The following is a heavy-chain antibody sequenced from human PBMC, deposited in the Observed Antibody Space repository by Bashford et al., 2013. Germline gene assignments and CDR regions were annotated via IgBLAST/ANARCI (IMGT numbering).Heavy chain of an antibody. CDR3: ASRSTVCYGCFEY. V-gene: IGHV3-21*01. J-gene: IGHJ4*02. Sequence: VRQAPGKGLEWVSCISSSSSYIYYADSVKGRFTISRDNAKNSLYLQMNSLGAEDSAIYYCASRSTVCYGCFEYWGQGTLVTVSS. D-gene: IGHD2-2*01. CDR2: ISSSSSYI.